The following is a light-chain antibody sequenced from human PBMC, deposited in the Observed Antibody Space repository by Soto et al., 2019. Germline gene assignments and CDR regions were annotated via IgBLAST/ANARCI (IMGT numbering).Light chain of an antibody. V-gene: IGLV2-14*03. J-gene: IGLJ1*01. Sequence: QSVLTQPASVSGSPGQSITISCTGTSIDVGYYNYVSWYQQHPGKAPKLMIYDVRNRPSGVSNRFSGSKSGNTASLTISGLQAEDEADYYCSLYTSSSTYVFGTETKLTVL. CDR2: DVR. CDR1: SIDVGYYNY. CDR3: SLYTSSSTYV.